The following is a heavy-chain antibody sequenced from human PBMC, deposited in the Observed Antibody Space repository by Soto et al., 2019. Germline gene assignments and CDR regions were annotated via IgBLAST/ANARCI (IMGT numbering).Heavy chain of an antibody. CDR1: GDSISSYY. V-gene: IGHV4-59*12. Sequence: PSETLSLTCTVSGDSISSYYWSWIRQPPGKGLEWIWHIYYSGSTNYNPSLKSRVTISVDKSKNQFSLKLSSVTAADTAVYYCARSYDILTGYSGLGYWGQGTLVT. CDR3: ARSYDILTGYSGLGY. D-gene: IGHD3-9*01. J-gene: IGHJ4*02. CDR2: IYYSGST.